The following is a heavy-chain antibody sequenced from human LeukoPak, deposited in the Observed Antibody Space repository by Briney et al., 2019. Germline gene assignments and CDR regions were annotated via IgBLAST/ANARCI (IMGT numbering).Heavy chain of an antibody. CDR1: GGSLSSRDHY. CDR3: ARALYYSSGYFFFDY. CDR2: IFYSGST. D-gene: IGHD3-22*01. J-gene: IGHJ4*02. Sequence: SQTLSLTCSVSGGSLSSRDHYWSWIRQHPGKGLEWLGYIFYSGSTHYNPSLKSRVTISVDPSKNQFSLKLSSVTAADTAVYYCARALYYSSGYFFFDYWGQGILVTVSS. V-gene: IGHV4-31*03.